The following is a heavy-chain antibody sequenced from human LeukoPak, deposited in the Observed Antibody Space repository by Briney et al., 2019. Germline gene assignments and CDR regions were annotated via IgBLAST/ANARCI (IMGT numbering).Heavy chain of an antibody. Sequence: ASVKVSCKASGYTFTSSDINWVRQATGQGLEWMGWMNPNKDKTGYARNFQGRVTMTKNISISTAYMEVSSLTYEDTAIYYCARGRPGLASAGIYDLWGQGTLITVSS. V-gene: IGHV1-8*01. D-gene: IGHD6-13*01. CDR3: ARGRPGLASAGIYDL. J-gene: IGHJ5*02. CDR2: MNPNKDKT. CDR1: GYTFTSSD.